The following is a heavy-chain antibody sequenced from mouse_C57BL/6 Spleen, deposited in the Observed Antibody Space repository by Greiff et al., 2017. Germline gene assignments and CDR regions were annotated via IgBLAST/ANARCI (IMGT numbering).Heavy chain of an antibody. V-gene: IGHV5-4*01. CDR2: ISDGGSYT. CDR1: GFTFSSYA. Sequence: EVQLVESGGGLVKPGGSLKLSCAASGFTFSSYAMSWVRQTPEKRLEWVATISDGGSYTYYPDNVKGRFTISRDNAKNNLYLQMSHLKSEDTAMYYCARGYYGSGFAYWGQGTLVTVSA. CDR3: ARGYYGSGFAY. D-gene: IGHD1-1*01. J-gene: IGHJ3*01.